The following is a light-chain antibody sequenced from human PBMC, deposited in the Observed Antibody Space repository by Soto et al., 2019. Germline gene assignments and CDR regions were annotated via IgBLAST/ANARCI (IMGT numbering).Light chain of an antibody. J-gene: IGKJ2*01. CDR3: QQYNSDLMYT. CDR2: DAS. V-gene: IGKV1-5*01. CDR1: QRISTW. Sequence: DIQMTQSPSTLSASVGDRVTITCRASQRISTWLAWHQQKPGKAPKVLINDASTLESGVPSRFSGSGSGTEFTLTISSLQPDDVATYYCQQYNSDLMYTFGQGTKVDIK.